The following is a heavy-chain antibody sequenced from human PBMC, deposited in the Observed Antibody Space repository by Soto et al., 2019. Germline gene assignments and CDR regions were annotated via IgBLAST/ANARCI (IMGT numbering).Heavy chain of an antibody. V-gene: IGHV3-13*01. D-gene: IGHD2-15*01. CDR2: IGTAGDT. CDR1: GFTCSSYD. CDR3: ARGEVGAAHFDY. Sequence: GSLRLSCAASGFTCSSYDMHWVRQAAGKGLEWVSAIGTAGDTYYPGSVRGRFTISRENAKNSLYLQMNSLRAGDTAVYYCARGEVGAAHFDYWGLGTLVTVYS. J-gene: IGHJ4*02.